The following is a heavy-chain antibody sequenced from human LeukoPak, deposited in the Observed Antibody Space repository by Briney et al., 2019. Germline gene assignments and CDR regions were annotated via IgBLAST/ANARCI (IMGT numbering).Heavy chain of an antibody. D-gene: IGHD6-19*01. CDR2: ISYDGSNK. CDR1: GFTFSSYG. Sequence: GGSLRLSCAASGFTFSSYGMHWVRQAPGKGLGWVAVISYDGSNKYYADSVKGRFTISRDNSKNTLYLQMNSLRAEDTAAYYCAKLPGIAVAGTDYWGQGTLVTVSS. J-gene: IGHJ4*02. CDR3: AKLPGIAVAGTDY. V-gene: IGHV3-30*18.